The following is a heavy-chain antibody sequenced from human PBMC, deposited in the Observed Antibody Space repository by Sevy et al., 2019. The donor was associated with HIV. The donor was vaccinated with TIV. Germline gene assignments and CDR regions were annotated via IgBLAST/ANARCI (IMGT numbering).Heavy chain of an antibody. CDR3: ARSGGSYDYGMDV. CDR1: EFTFSSYW. V-gene: IGHV3-7*01. D-gene: IGHD1-26*01. J-gene: IGHJ6*02. Sequence: GGSLRLSCAASEFTFSSYWMSWVRQAPGKGLEWVANIKQDGSEKYYVDSVKSRFTISSDNAKNSPYLQMNSLRAEDTAVYYCARSGGSYDYGMDVWGQGTTVTVSS. CDR2: IKQDGSEK.